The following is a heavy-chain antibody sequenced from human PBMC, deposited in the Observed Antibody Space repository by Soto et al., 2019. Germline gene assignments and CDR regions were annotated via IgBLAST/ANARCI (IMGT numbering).Heavy chain of an antibody. Sequence: QVQLQESGPGLVKPSQTLSLTCTVSGGSISSGGYYWSWIRQHPGKGLEWIGYIYYSGSTYYNPSIKSRVTRSGDTSKNQFSLKLSSVTGADTAVYYCARGAMVGRFDYWGQGTLVTVSS. CDR2: IYYSGST. CDR1: GGSISSGGYY. V-gene: IGHV4-31*03. J-gene: IGHJ4*02. D-gene: IGHD5-18*01. CDR3: ARGAMVGRFDY.